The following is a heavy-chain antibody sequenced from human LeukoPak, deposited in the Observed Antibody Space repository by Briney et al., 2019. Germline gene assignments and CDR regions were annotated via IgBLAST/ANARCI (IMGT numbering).Heavy chain of an antibody. V-gene: IGHV3-23*01. D-gene: IGHD4-17*01. J-gene: IGHJ4*02. Sequence: GGALRLSCAASGFTFSSYVMSWVRQAPGKGLEWVSAISGSGGSTYYADSVKGRFTISRDNSKNTLYLQMNSLRAEDTAVYYCAKDVAPRATVYFFDYWGQGTLVTVSS. CDR2: ISGSGGST. CDR3: AKDVAPRATVYFFDY. CDR1: GFTFSSYV.